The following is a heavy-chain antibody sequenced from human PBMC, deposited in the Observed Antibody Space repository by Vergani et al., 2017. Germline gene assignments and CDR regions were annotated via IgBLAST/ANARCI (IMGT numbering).Heavy chain of an antibody. CDR2: ISGSGGST. V-gene: IGHV3-23*01. CDR1: GFTFSSYA. J-gene: IGHJ6*02. D-gene: IGHD5-24*01. Sequence: EVQLLESGGGLVQPGGSLRLSCAASGFTFSSYAMSWVRQAPGKGLEWVSAISGSGGSTYYADSVKGRFTISRDNSKNTLYLQMNSLRAEDTAVYYCAKDPKMATILREVPYYYYYGMDVWGQGTTVTVSS. CDR3: AKDPKMATILREVPYYYYYGMDV.